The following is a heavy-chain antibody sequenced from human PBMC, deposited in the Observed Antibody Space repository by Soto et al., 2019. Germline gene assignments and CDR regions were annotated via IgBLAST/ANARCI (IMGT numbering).Heavy chain of an antibody. D-gene: IGHD1-7*01. V-gene: IGHV4-4*02. CDR2: IHHSGTT. CDR1: GGSVTSRNW. J-gene: IGHJ5*02. CDR3: ARQELELDWFDP. Sequence: QVQLQESGPGLVQPAGTLSLTCTVSGGSVTSRNWWIWVRQPPGKGLEWIGAIHHSGTTDYNPSLKSRATISVDNSKNHFSLRLTSVTAADTALYYCARQELELDWFDPWGQGTLVSVSS.